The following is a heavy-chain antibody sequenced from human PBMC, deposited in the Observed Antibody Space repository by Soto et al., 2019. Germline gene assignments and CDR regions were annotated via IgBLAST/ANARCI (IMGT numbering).Heavy chain of an antibody. CDR3: AIYGSGSYPDAFDI. CDR2: IYYSGST. V-gene: IGHV4-31*03. D-gene: IGHD3-10*01. CDR1: GGSISSGGYY. Sequence: PSETLSLTCTVSGGSISSGGYYWSWIRHHPGKGLEWIGYIYYSGSTYYNPSLKSRVTISVDTSKNQFSLKLSSVTAADTAVYYCAIYGSGSYPDAFDIWGQGTMVTVSS. J-gene: IGHJ3*02.